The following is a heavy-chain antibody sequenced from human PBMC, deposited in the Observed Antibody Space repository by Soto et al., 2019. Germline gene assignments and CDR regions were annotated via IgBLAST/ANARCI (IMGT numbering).Heavy chain of an antibody. CDR1: GFSFGTYW. J-gene: IGHJ6*02. Sequence: EVQLVESGGNLAQPGGSLRLSCAASGFSFGTYWMHWVRLAPGKGLGWISRINSYGRDTAYADSVKGRFTISRDNDKNTLSTQMNNLSAEDTAVYYCARRGLHHPGGMDVWGQGITVTVSS. CDR2: INSYGRDT. V-gene: IGHV3-74*01. D-gene: IGHD2-21*02. CDR3: ARRGLHHPGGMDV.